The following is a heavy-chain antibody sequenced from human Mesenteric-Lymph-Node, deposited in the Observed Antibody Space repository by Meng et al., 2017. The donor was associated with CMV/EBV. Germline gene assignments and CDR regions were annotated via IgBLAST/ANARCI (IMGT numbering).Heavy chain of an antibody. CDR3: ARGYVMTTMTMYYFDS. CDR2: ITHSGST. CDR1: GGSFSGYY. J-gene: IGHJ4*02. Sequence: SETLSLTCAVYGGSFSGYYWTWIRQSPGKGLEWIGEITHSGSTNYNPSLKSRVIMSIDTSKNQFYLKVNSATAADTALYYCARGYVMTTMTMYYFDSWGQGTLVTVSS. D-gene: IGHD4-17*01. V-gene: IGHV4-34*01.